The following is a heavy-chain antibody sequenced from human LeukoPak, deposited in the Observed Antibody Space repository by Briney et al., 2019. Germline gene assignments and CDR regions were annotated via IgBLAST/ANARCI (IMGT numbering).Heavy chain of an antibody. CDR3: ARESRAGYDYVWESYRYTGLDY. CDR1: GFTFSSYA. Sequence: PGGSLRLSCAASGFTFSSYAMSWVRQAPGKGLEWVSYISSSGSTIYYADSVKGRFTISRDNAKNSLYLQMNSLRAEDTAVYYCARESRAGYDYVWESYRYTGLDYWGQGTLVTVSS. J-gene: IGHJ4*02. CDR2: ISSSGSTI. D-gene: IGHD3-16*02. V-gene: IGHV3-48*03.